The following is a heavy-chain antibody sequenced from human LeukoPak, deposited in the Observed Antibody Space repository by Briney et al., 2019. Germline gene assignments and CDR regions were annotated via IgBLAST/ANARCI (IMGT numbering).Heavy chain of an antibody. CDR2: ITGSDGSS. Sequence: GTSLRLSCVASGFTFTNYAMSWVRQAPGKGLEWVSAITGSDGSSYYADSVRGRFTISRDNSKNTLYLQVNSLRAEDTAVYYCAKWGDYDILTGYYVPDYWGQGTLVTVSS. J-gene: IGHJ4*02. D-gene: IGHD3-9*01. V-gene: IGHV3-23*01. CDR1: GFTFTNYA. CDR3: AKWGDYDILTGYYVPDY.